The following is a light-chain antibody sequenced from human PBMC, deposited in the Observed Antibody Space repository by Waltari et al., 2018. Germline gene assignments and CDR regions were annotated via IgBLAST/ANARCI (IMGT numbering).Light chain of an antibody. J-gene: IGLJ2*01. CDR1: RIGSKS. Sequence: SYVLTQPPSVSVAPGQTARITCGGDRIGSKSVHWYQQKPGQAPVLGVFEESDRPSGISGRFAGSISGPTATLTISRVEAGDEADYYCQVWESSVVFGGGTKLTVL. CDR2: EES. CDR3: QVWESSVV. V-gene: IGLV3-21*02.